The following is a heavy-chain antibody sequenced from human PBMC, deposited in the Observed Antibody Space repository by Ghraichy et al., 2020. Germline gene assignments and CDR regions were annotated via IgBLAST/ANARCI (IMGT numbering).Heavy chain of an antibody. J-gene: IGHJ6*02. Sequence: GGSLRLSCAASGFTFDDYTMHWVRQAPGKGLEWVALISWDGGSTYYADSVKGRFTISRDNSKNSLYLQMNSLRTEDTALYYCAKDAGGVWRGRRGDYGMDVWGQGTSVTVSS. D-gene: IGHD2-8*02. V-gene: IGHV3-43*01. CDR3: AKDAGGVWRGRRGDYGMDV. CDR2: ISWDGGST. CDR1: GFTFDDYT.